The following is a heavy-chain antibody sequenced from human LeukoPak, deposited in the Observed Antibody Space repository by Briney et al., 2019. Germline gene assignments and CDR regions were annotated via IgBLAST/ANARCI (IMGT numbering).Heavy chain of an antibody. CDR2: ISAYNGNT. J-gene: IGHJ4*02. CDR3: ARVNVVVPAAYYFGY. D-gene: IGHD2-2*01. Sequence: ASVKVSCKASGYTFTSYGISWVRQAPGQGLEWMGWISAYNGNTNYAQKLQGRVTMTTDTSTSTAYMELRSLRSDDTAVYYCARVNVVVPAAYYFGYWGQGTLVTVSS. V-gene: IGHV1-18*01. CDR1: GYTFTSYG.